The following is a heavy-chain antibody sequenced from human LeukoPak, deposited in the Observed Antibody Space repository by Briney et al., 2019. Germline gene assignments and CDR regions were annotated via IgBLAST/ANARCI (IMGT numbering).Heavy chain of an antibody. V-gene: IGHV1-3*01. D-gene: IGHD3-22*01. CDR2: NNAGNGNT. CDR1: GYTFTSNA. Sequence: ASVKVSWKASGYTFTSNAMHWVRQAPGQRLEWMGWNNAGNGNTKYSQKFQGRVTITRDTSASTAYMELSSLRSEDTAVYYCAREGDGRSSGYYYPSDYWGQGTLVTVSS. CDR3: AREGDGRSSGYYYPSDY. J-gene: IGHJ4*02.